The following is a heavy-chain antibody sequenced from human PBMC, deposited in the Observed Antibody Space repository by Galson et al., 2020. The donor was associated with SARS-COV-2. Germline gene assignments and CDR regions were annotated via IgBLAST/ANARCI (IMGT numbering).Heavy chain of an antibody. J-gene: IGHJ3*02. CDR2: IYYSGST. Sequence: SETLSLTCTVSGGSISSGDYYWSWIRQPPGKGLEWIGYIYYSGSTYYNPSLKSRVTISVDTSKNQFSLKLSSVTAADTAVYYCARDIARITMMGRAFDIWGQGTMVTVSS. D-gene: IGHD3-22*01. V-gene: IGHV4-30-4*01. CDR1: GGSISSGDYY. CDR3: ARDIARITMMGRAFDI.